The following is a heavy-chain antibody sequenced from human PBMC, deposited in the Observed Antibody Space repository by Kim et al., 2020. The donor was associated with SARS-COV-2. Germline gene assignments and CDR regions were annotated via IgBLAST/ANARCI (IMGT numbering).Heavy chain of an antibody. V-gene: IGHV3-21*01. J-gene: IGHJ4*02. Sequence: GGSLRLSCAASGFTFSSYSMNWVRQAPGKGLEWVSSISSSSSYIYYADSVKGRFTISRDNAKNSLYLQMNSLRAEDTAVYYCARDGGVAAAEFDYWGQGTLVTVSS. CDR3: ARDGGVAAAEFDY. CDR2: ISSSSSYI. CDR1: GFTFSSYS. D-gene: IGHD6-13*01.